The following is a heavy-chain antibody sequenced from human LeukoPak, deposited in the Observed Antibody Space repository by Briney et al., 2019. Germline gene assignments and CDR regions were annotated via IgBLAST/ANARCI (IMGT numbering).Heavy chain of an antibody. CDR1: GGSISNYY. Sequence: SETLSLTCSVSGGSISNYYWSWIRQPPGKGLEWIGYIYYSGSTNYNPSLKSRVTISVDTSKNQFSLKLSSVTAADTAVYYCARHRGYSYGGNFDYWGQGTLVTVSS. V-gene: IGHV4-59*08. J-gene: IGHJ4*02. CDR2: IYYSGST. CDR3: ARHRGYSYGGNFDY. D-gene: IGHD5-18*01.